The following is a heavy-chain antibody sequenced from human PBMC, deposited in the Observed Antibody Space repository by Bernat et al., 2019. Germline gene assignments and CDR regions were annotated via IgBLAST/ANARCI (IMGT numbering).Heavy chain of an antibody. CDR3: ARRYSGYDYCFDY. J-gene: IGHJ4*02. CDR1: GFTFSDYY. CDR2: ISSSSSYT. V-gene: IGHV3-11*06. Sequence: QVQLVESVGGLVKPGGSLRLSCAASGFTFSDYYMSWIRQAPGKGLEWVSYISSSSSYTNYADSVKGRFTISRDNAKNSLYLQMNSLRAEDTAVYYCARRYSGYDYCFDYWGQGTLVTVSS. D-gene: IGHD5-12*01.